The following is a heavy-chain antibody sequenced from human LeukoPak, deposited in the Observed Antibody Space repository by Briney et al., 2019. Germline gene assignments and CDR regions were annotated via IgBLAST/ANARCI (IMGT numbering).Heavy chain of an antibody. D-gene: IGHD2-15*01. CDR3: ARDHQWSFDS. J-gene: IGHJ4*02. CDR2: IGWSDSAI. V-gene: IGHV3-48*02. Sequence: GGSLRLSCAASGFTFSTYTMTWVRQAPGKGLEWISYIGWSDSAIFYADSVKGRFTISRDSAKNSLFLQMNSLSDEDTAVYYCARDHQWSFDSWGQGALVTVSS. CDR1: GFTFSTYT.